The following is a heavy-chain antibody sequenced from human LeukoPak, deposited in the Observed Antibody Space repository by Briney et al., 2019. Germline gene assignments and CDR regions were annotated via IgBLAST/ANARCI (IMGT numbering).Heavy chain of an antibody. V-gene: IGHV5-51*01. CDR1: GYSFTNYW. J-gene: IGHJ4*02. CDR3: VRSAGTIAVAGTFDY. D-gene: IGHD6-19*01. CDR2: IYPGDSDT. Sequence: GESLKISCKGSGYSFTNYWIGWVRQMPAKGLERIWIIYPGDSDTIYSTSFQGQVSISADKSISTAYLQWRSLKASDTAIYYCVRSAGTIAVAGTFDYWGQGTLVTVSS.